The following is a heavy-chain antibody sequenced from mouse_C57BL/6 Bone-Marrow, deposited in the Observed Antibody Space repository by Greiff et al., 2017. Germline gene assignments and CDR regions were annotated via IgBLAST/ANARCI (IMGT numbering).Heavy chain of an antibody. Sequence: QVQLKQSGAELARPGASVKLSCTASGYTFTSYGISWVKQRTGQGLEWIGEIYPRSGNTYYNEKFKGKGTLTADKSSSTAYMELRSLTSEDSAVYFWARYRRDGQGAMDYWGQGTSVTVSS. CDR1: GYTFTSYG. D-gene: IGHD2-3*01. J-gene: IGHJ4*01. CDR3: ARYRRDGQGAMDY. CDR2: IYPRSGNT. V-gene: IGHV1-81*01.